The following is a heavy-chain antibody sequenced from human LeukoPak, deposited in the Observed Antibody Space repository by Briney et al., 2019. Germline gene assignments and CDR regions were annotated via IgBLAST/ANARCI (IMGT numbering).Heavy chain of an antibody. CDR3: AKEEGRSGYFDN. Sequence: PGGSLRLSCVASGSTFNTWGMHWVRQAPGKGLEWVAVLWYDRINQYYADSVKGRFTISRDNSKNTLYLQMNSLRVEDTAVYYCAKEEGRSGYFDNWGQGALVTVSS. D-gene: IGHD3-22*01. V-gene: IGHV3-30*02. CDR1: GSTFNTWG. J-gene: IGHJ4*02. CDR2: LWYDRINQ.